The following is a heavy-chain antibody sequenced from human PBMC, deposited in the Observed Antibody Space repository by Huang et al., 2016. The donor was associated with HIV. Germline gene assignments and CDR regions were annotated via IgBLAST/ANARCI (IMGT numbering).Heavy chain of an antibody. D-gene: IGHD6-19*01. CDR3: ARYRAVAGTGDSYYYMDV. J-gene: IGHJ6*03. V-gene: IGHV7-4-1*02. CDR2: INTDTGKP. CDR1: GYSFTNYA. Sequence: QVQLVQSGSELKKPGASVKVSCKASGYSFTNYAMTWVRQAPGEGREWMGWINTDTGKPTYAQGFTGRFVFSLDASGSTAYLQISSLKAEDTAVYYCARYRAVAGTGDSYYYMDVWGKGTTVTVSS.